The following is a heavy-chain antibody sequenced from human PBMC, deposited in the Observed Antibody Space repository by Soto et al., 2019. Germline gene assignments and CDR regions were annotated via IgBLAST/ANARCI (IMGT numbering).Heavy chain of an antibody. D-gene: IGHD5-12*01. J-gene: IGHJ5*02. CDR1: GYSVSGNTAS. CDR3: AKGDNLGPKTGYAFDP. Sequence: SQTLSLTCAMSGYSVSGNTASLNWIRQSPSRGLEWLGRTYFRSKWYNDYAVSVKSRIIINPDTSNNQFSLQLNSVTPEDTAVYFCAKGDNLGPKTGYAFDPWGQGIMVTVSS. V-gene: IGHV6-1*01. CDR2: TYFRSKWYN.